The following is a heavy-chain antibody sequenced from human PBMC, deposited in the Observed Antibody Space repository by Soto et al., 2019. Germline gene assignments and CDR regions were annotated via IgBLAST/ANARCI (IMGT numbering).Heavy chain of an antibody. Sequence: GGSLRLSCAASGFTFSSYAMSWVRQAPGKGLEWVSAISGSGGSTYYADSVKGRFTISRDNSKNTLYLQMNSLRAEDTAVYYCAKDTSPSAMVPRPFDYWGQGTLVTVSS. D-gene: IGHD5-18*01. CDR1: GFTFSSYA. CDR2: ISGSGGST. CDR3: AKDTSPSAMVPRPFDY. J-gene: IGHJ4*02. V-gene: IGHV3-23*01.